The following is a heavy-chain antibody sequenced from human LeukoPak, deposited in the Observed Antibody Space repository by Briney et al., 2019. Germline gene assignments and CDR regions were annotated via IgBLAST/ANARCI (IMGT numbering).Heavy chain of an antibody. CDR1: GGSISSSSYY. J-gene: IGHJ4*02. Sequence: SETLSLTCTVSGGSISSSSYYWSWIRQPPGKGLEWIGSIYYSGSTYYNPSLKGRVTISVDTSKNQFSLKLNSVTAADTAVCYCARGRSARGGFDHWGQGALVTVSS. CDR2: IYYSGST. CDR3: ARGRSARGGFDH. V-gene: IGHV4-39*07.